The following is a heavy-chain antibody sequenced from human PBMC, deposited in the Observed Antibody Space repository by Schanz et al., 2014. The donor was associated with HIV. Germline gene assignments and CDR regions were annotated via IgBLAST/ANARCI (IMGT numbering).Heavy chain of an antibody. J-gene: IGHJ6*02. CDR1: GFTFSNYG. Sequence: VQLVESGGGVVQPGRSLRLSCAASGFTFSNYGIHWVRQAPGKGLEWVGRIKSKTDGGTTDYAAPVKGRFTISRDDSKNTLYLQMNSLKTEDTAVYYCTTVKGYSSSWTTYYYYGMDVWGRGTLVAVSS. D-gene: IGHD6-13*01. CDR3: TTVKGYSSSWTTYYYYGMDV. V-gene: IGHV3-15*01. CDR2: IKSKTDGGTT.